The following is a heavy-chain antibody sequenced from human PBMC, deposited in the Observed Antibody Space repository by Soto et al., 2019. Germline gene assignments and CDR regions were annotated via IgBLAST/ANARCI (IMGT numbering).Heavy chain of an antibody. CDR1: GYTFTGYY. Sequence: ASVKVSCKASGYTFTGYYMHWVRQAPGQGLEWMGWINPNSGDTNYAQKLQGRVTMTTDTSTSTAYMELRSLRSDDTAVYYCARESTTRYYDILTGYSPFAYWGQGTLVTVSS. V-gene: IGHV1-2*02. CDR2: INPNSGDT. CDR3: ARESTTRYYDILTGYSPFAY. J-gene: IGHJ4*02. D-gene: IGHD3-9*01.